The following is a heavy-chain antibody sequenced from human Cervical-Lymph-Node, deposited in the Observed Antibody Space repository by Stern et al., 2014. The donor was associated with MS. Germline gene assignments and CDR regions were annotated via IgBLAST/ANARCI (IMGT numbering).Heavy chain of an antibody. CDR3: ASSCAGWDIPSHFYGMDV. Sequence: QLVQSGTEVKKPGSSVTVSCKTAGGTFTRHAISWVRQAPGQGLEWMGGIIPLSGKINYAQKVQDRVTLTADESTSTSYNALSSLRSEDAAVYYCASSCAGWDIPSHFYGMDVWGHGTTVIVSS. CDR1: GGTFTRHA. D-gene: IGHD6-19*01. J-gene: IGHJ6*02. V-gene: IGHV1-69*01. CDR2: IIPLSGKI.